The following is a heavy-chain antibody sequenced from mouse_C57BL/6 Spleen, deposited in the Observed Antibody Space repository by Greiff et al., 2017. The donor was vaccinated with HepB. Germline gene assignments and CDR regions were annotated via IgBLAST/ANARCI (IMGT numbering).Heavy chain of an antibody. V-gene: IGHV1-80*01. CDR3: ARGDYDGYYVDY. J-gene: IGHJ2*01. CDR1: GYAFSSYW. Sequence: VQLQQSGAELVKPGASVKISCKASGYAFSSYWMNWVKQRPGKGLEWIGQIYPGDGDTNYNGKFKGKATLTADKSSRTAYMQLSSLTSEDSGVYLCARGDYDGYYVDYWGQGTTLTVSS. CDR2: IYPGDGDT. D-gene: IGHD2-3*01.